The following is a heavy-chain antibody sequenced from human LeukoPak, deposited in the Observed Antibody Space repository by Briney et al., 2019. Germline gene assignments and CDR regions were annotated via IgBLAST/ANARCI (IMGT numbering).Heavy chain of an antibody. CDR2: IKPNSGAT. J-gene: IGHJ4*02. CDR1: GYTFTGYY. V-gene: IGHV1-2*02. D-gene: IGHD2-2*01. CDR3: ARGSSNTNGKFPNDY. Sequence: GASVKVSCKASGYTFTGYYIHWVRQAPGQGLEWMGWIKPNSGATSFAQKFHGRVTMTRDTSISTAYMELSTPRSDDTAVYYCARGSSNTNGKFPNDYWGQGTLVTVSS.